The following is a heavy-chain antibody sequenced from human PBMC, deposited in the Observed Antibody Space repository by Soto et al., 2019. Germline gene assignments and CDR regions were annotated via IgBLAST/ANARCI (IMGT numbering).Heavy chain of an antibody. V-gene: IGHV3-74*01. CDR3: ARLDDSSGYPYYYYYGMDV. J-gene: IGHJ6*02. CDR1: GFIFSDYW. D-gene: IGHD3-22*01. Sequence: ASVKVSCKASGFIFSDYWIHWVRQAPGKGLVWVARVHRYGGSPKYAASVKGRFTISRDNSDNKVFLQMNDLTSEDTAVYYCARLDDSSGYPYYYYYGMDVWGQGTTVTVSS. CDR2: VHRYGGSP.